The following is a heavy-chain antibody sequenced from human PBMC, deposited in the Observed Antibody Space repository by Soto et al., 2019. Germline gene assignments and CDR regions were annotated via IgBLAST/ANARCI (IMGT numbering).Heavy chain of an antibody. Sequence: VQLVETGGGLIQPGGSLRLSCAASGFTVSSNYMSWVRQAPGKGLEWVSVIYSGGSTYYADSVKGRFTISRDNSKNTLYLQMNSLRAEDTAVYYCARLLLWFGEYYFDYWGQGTLVTVSS. CDR2: IYSGGST. CDR3: ARLLLWFGEYYFDY. CDR1: GFTVSSNY. J-gene: IGHJ4*02. D-gene: IGHD3-10*01. V-gene: IGHV3-53*02.